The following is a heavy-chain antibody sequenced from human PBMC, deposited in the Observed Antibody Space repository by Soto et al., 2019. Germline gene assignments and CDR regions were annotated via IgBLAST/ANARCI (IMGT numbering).Heavy chain of an antibody. V-gene: IGHV3-30-3*01. CDR2: ISYDGSNK. CDR3: ARDMYYYDSSGYYLSLHYYGMDV. J-gene: IGHJ6*02. Sequence: GGSLRLSCAASGFTFSSYAMHWVRQAPGKGLEWVAVISYDGSNKYYADSVKGRFTISRDNSKNTLYLQMNSLRAEDTAVYYCARDMYYYDSSGYYLSLHYYGMDVWGQGTTVTVSS. D-gene: IGHD3-22*01. CDR1: GFTFSSYA.